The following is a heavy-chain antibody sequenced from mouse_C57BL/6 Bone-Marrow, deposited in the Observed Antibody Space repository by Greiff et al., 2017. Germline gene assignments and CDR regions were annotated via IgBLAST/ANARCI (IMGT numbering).Heavy chain of an antibody. CDR3: ARQAFFAY. Sequence: EVKLVESGGGLVQPGGSLKLSCAASGFTFSDYGMAWVRQAPRKGPEWVAFISNLAYSIYYADTVTGRFTISRENAKNTRYLEMSSLRSEDTAMYYCARQAFFAYWGQGTLVTVSA. V-gene: IGHV5-15*01. CDR2: ISNLAYSI. CDR1: GFTFSDYG. J-gene: IGHJ3*01.